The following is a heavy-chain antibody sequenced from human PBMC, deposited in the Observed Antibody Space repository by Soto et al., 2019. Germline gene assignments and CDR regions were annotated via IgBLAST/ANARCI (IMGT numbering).Heavy chain of an antibody. Sequence: ASVKVSCKASGYTFTSYDINWVRQATGQGLEWMGWMNPNSGNTGYAQKFQGRVTMTRNTSISTAYMELSSLRSEDTAVYYCARGGFLEWLPYYYYGMDVWGQGTTVTV. CDR3: ARGGFLEWLPYYYYGMDV. CDR1: GYTFTSYD. J-gene: IGHJ6*02. D-gene: IGHD3-3*01. CDR2: MNPNSGNT. V-gene: IGHV1-8*01.